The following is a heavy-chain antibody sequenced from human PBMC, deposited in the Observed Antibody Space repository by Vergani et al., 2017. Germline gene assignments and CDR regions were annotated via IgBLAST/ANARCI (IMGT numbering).Heavy chain of an antibody. CDR1: GYRFTSYW. Sequence: EVQLVQSGAEVKTPGESLKISCKGSGYRFTSYWIGWVRQMPGKGLEWMGIIYPGDSDTRYSPSFQGQVTISADKSISTAYLQWSSLKASDTAMYYCARLGYDYGAGSPLDPWGQGTLVTVSS. V-gene: IGHV5-51*03. D-gene: IGHD3-10*01. CDR2: IYPGDSDT. CDR3: ARLGYDYGAGSPLDP. J-gene: IGHJ5*02.